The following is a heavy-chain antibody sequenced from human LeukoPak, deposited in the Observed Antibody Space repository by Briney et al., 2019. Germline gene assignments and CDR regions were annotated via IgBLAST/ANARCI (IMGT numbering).Heavy chain of an antibody. Sequence: PGGSLRLSCAASGFTFSSYAMSWVRQAPGKGLEWVSGINWNGGSTGYADSVKGRFTISRDNAKNSLYLQMNSLRAEDTALYYCARDLSVTYYYDSSGNPDYWGQGTLVTVSS. CDR2: INWNGGST. V-gene: IGHV3-20*04. CDR1: GFTFSSYA. J-gene: IGHJ4*02. CDR3: ARDLSVTYYYDSSGNPDY. D-gene: IGHD3-22*01.